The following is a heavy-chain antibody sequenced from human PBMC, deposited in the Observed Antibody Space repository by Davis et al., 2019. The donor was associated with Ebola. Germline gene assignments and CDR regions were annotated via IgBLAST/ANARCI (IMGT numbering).Heavy chain of an antibody. CDR2: IYYSGST. CDR1: GGSISSSNW. V-gene: IGHV4-39*01. D-gene: IGHD2-2*01. CDR3: AKHRWFAVPAAILFDP. J-gene: IGHJ5*02. Sequence: SETLSLTCAVSGGSISSSNWWSWVRQPPGKGLEWIGSIYYSGSTYYNPSLKSRVTISVDTSKNQFSLKLSSVTAADTAVYYCAKHRWFAVPAAILFDPWGQGTLVTVSS.